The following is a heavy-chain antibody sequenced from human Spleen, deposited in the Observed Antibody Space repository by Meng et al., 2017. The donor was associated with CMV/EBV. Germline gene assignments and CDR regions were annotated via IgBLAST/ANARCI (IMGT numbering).Heavy chain of an antibody. V-gene: IGHV6-1*01. CDR1: GDSVSSNSAA. CDR3: AREDYYYYGMDV. J-gene: IGHJ6*02. Sequence: SQTLSLTCAISGDSVSSNSAAWTWIRQSPSRGLEWLGRTYYQSKWYNDYAVSVKSRITLNPDTSKNQFSLQLNSVTPEDTAVYYCAREDYYYYGMDVWGQGTTVTVSS. CDR2: TYYQSKWYN.